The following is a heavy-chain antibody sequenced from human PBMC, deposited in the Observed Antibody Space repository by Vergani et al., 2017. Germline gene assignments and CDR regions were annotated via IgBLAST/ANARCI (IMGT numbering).Heavy chain of an antibody. D-gene: IGHD1/OR15-1a*01. CDR2: MGPDENYG. J-gene: IGHJ5*02. Sequence: QVQVVESGGGVVHPGGSMRLSCTASGFTLSSYGVHWVRQVPGRGLESVTFMGPDENYGHFPDSVKGRFTVSRDTSKNAVYLEMTSLRVEDTAFYYCGKTQGTMDGSWYFDPRGLGIMVTVSS. V-gene: IGHV3-30*02. CDR1: GFTLSSYG. CDR3: GKTQGTMDGSWYFDP.